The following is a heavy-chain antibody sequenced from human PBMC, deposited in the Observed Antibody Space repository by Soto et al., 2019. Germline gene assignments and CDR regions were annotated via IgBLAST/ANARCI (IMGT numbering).Heavy chain of an antibody. J-gene: IGHJ4*02. D-gene: IGHD2-2*01. CDR2: MNPNSGNT. V-gene: IGHV1-8*01. Sequence: ASVKVSCKASGYTFSSYDINCVRQATGQGLEWMGWMNPNSGNTGYAQKFQGRVTMTRNTSISTAYMELNSLRSDDTAVYYCARGARPRYAPTPYYFDYWGQGTLVTVSS. CDR1: GYTFSSYD. CDR3: ARGARPRYAPTPYYFDY.